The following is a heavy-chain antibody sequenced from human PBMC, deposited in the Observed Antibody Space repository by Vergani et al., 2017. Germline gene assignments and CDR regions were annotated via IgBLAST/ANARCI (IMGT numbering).Heavy chain of an antibody. J-gene: IGHJ5*02. Sequence: QVQLVQSGAEVKKPGSSVKVSCKASGATFRSNTISWVRQVPGQGLEWMGRIIPVLGKTKYAQDFQGRLTITADTSTSTAYMELTSLRSQDTAVYYCARDTQPGYGSGSYIINWFDPWGQGTLVTVSS. CDR2: IIPVLGKT. V-gene: IGHV1-69*08. CDR1: GATFRSNT. D-gene: IGHD3-10*01. CDR3: ARDTQPGYGSGSYIINWFDP.